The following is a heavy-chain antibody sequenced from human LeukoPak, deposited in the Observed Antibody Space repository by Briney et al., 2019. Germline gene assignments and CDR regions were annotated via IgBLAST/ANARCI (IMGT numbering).Heavy chain of an antibody. J-gene: IGHJ4*02. D-gene: IGHD5-24*01. Sequence: SETLSLTCDVSGGSCDDYYCSWIRQPPGKGLEWIGEIHPHGIFYYNSSLMSRATISIDTSKSQFSLRLTSVTAADTAFYCARGRDRSKAGDHWGQGSLVTVSS. CDR2: IHPHGIF. V-gene: IGHV4-34*01. CDR1: GGSCDDYY. CDR3: ARGRDRSKAGDH.